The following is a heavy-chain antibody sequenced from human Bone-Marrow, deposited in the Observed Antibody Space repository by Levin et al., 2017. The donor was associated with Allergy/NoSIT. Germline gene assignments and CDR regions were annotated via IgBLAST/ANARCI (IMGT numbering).Heavy chain of an antibody. V-gene: IGHV3-23*01. D-gene: IGHD7-27*01. Sequence: AGESLKISCGSSGFTFRNYAMSWVRQAPGKGLEWVSAISGSGASRYYADSMKGRFTISRDNSKNTLYLQMNSLRVEDTAVYYCAKSLSGAVGGYGMDVWGQGTTVSVSS. CDR1: GFTFRNYA. CDR3: AKSLSGAVGGYGMDV. J-gene: IGHJ6*02. CDR2: ISGSGASR.